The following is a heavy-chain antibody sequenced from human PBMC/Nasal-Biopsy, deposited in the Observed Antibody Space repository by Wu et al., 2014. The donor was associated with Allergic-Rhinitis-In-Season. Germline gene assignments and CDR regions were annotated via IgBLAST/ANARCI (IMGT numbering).Heavy chain of an antibody. V-gene: IGHV3-21*06. Sequence: LSCAASGFTFSEYAMNWVRQAPGQGLEWVSSISGSLRYTYYADSVKGRFTISRDNGNNSLYLHMNSLRADDTAVYYCATSVPAAMLGYFESWGQGNLVIVSS. CDR2: ISGSLRYT. J-gene: IGHJ4*02. CDR3: ATSVPAAMLGYFES. CDR1: GFTFSEYA. D-gene: IGHD2-2*01.